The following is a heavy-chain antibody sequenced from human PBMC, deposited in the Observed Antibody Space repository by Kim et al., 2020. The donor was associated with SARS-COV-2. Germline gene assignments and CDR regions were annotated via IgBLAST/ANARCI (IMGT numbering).Heavy chain of an antibody. J-gene: IGHJ4*02. D-gene: IGHD2-8*02. Sequence: SETLSLTCTVSGGSISSSSYYWGWIRQPPGKGLEWIGSIYYSGSTYYNPSLKSRVTISVDTSKNQFSLKLSSVTAADTALYYCARHGGGSIVLVVHAAYFDYWGQGPLVTVPS. CDR1: GGSISSSSYY. V-gene: IGHV4-39*01. CDR3: ARHGGGSIVLVVHAAYFDY. CDR2: IYYSGST.